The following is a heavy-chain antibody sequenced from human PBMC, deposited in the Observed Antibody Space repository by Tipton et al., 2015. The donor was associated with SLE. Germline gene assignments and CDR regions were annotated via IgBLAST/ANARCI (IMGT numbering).Heavy chain of an antibody. CDR3: ARYYDNWSGAGYHYYYGMDV. CDR2: IYARDNT. J-gene: IGHJ6*02. D-gene: IGHD3-3*01. CDR1: GFTFRNYA. V-gene: IGHV3-23*03. Sequence: GSLRLSCAASGFTFRNYAMSWVRQAPGKGLEWVALIYARDNTYYGESVKGRFTISRDYSKGTVYLQMNSLRGEDTAVYYCARYYDNWSGAGYHYYYGMDVWGQGTTVTVSS.